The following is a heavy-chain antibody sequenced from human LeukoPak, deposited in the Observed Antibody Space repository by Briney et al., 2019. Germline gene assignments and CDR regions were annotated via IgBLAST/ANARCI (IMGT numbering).Heavy chain of an antibody. CDR3: ARERTTYSSSWRRNWFDP. Sequence: AETLSLTCTVPGGSISSYYWSWIRQPAGKGLEWIGRIYTSGSTNYNPSLKSRVTMSVATSKKQFSVKLRSVTAADTAVYYCARERTTYSSSWRRNWFDPWGQGTLVTVSS. D-gene: IGHD6-13*01. CDR1: GGSISSYY. CDR2: IYTSGST. V-gene: IGHV4-4*07. J-gene: IGHJ5*02.